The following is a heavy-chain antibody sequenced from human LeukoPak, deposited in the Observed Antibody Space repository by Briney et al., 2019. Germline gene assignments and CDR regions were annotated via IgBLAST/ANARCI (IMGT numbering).Heavy chain of an antibody. D-gene: IGHD3-22*01. CDR2: INPASGGT. Sequence: ASVKVSCKASGYTFTGYYIHGVRQAPGQGLEWMGWINPASGGTNYAQKFQGRVTMTRDTSISTAFMELSSLRSDDTAVYYCAREDYYDSSGYYKNKEYFQHWGQGTLVTVSS. V-gene: IGHV1-2*02. J-gene: IGHJ1*01. CDR1: GYTFTGYY. CDR3: AREDYYDSSGYYKNKEYFQH.